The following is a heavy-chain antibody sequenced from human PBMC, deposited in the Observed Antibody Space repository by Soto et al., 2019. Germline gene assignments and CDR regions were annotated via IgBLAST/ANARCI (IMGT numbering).Heavy chain of an antibody. CDR1: GYTFTGYY. CDR2: INPNSGGT. J-gene: IGHJ5*02. CDR3: ARYYDFWSGYPRTYYNWFDP. V-gene: IGHV1-2*02. D-gene: IGHD3-3*01. Sequence: ASVKVSCKASGYTFTGYYMHWVRQAPGQGLEWMGWINPNSGGTNYSQKFQGRVTITRDTSASTAYMELSSLRSEDTAVYYCARYYDFWSGYPRTYYNWFDPWGQGTLVTVSS.